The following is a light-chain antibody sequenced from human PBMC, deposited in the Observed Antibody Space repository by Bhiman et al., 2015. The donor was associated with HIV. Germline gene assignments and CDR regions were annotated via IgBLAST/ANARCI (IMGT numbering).Light chain of an antibody. CDR3: CSYAGSGTWV. Sequence: QSALTQPASVSGSPGQSITISCTGTSSDVGGYNYVSWYQQHPGKAPKLMIYDVTKRPSRISNRFSGSKSGNTASLTISGLRPEDEADYYCCSYAGSGTWVFGRGTKVTVL. CDR2: DVT. J-gene: IGLJ3*02. CDR1: SSDVGGYNY. V-gene: IGLV2-23*02.